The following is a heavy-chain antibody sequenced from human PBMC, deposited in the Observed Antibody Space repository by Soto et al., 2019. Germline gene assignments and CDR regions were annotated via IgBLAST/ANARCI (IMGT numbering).Heavy chain of an antibody. CDR3: SRAYSKVASYSPSYMYV. Sequence: ASVKVSCKASGGTFSSYTISWVRQAPGQGPEWMGRIIPILGIANYAQKFQGRVTITADKSTSTAYMELSSLRSEDTVLYYCSRAYSKVASYSPSYMYVCAKVTPVTVS. CDR2: IIPILGIA. CDR1: GGTFSSYT. J-gene: IGHJ6*03. V-gene: IGHV1-69*02. D-gene: IGHD2-15*01.